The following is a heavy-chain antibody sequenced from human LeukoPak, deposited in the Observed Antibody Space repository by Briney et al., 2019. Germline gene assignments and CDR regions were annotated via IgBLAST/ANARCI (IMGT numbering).Heavy chain of an antibody. D-gene: IGHD6-6*01. CDR1: GGSISSYY. V-gene: IGHV4-59*01. CDR3: ARGKQLVRDFDY. CDR2: IYYSGST. J-gene: IGHJ4*02. Sequence: SETLSLTCTVSGGSISSYYWSWIRQPPGKGLEWIGYIYYSGSTNYNPSLKSRVTISVDTSKNQFSLKLSSVTAADTAVYYCARGKQLVRDFDYWGQGTLVTVSS.